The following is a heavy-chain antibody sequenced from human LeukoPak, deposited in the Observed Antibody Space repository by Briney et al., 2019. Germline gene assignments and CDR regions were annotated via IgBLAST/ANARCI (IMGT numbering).Heavy chain of an antibody. V-gene: IGHV3-11*06. CDR3: ARARQYRSSWCHDY. CDR2: ISSSGSYT. CDR1: GFTFSDYD. J-gene: IGHJ4*02. Sequence: PGGSLRLSCAASGFTFSDYDMNWIRQAPGKGLEWISYISSSGSYTNYADSVKGRFTISRDNANNSPYLQMNSLRDEDTAVYYCARARQYRSSWCHDYWGQGSLVTVSS. D-gene: IGHD6-13*01.